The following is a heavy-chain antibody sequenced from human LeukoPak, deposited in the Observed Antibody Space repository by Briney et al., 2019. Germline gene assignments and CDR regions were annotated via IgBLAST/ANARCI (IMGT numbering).Heavy chain of an antibody. CDR1: GGTFSSYA. J-gene: IGHJ6*03. V-gene: IGHV1-69*13. D-gene: IGHD3-16*01. CDR3: ASRFDLGTHYYYYYMDV. Sequence: GASVKLSCKASGGTFSSYAISWVRQAPGQGLEWMGGIIPIFGTADYAQKFQGRVTITADESTSTAYMELSSLRSEDTAVYYCASRFDLGTHYYYYYMDVWGKGTTVTVSS. CDR2: IIPIFGTA.